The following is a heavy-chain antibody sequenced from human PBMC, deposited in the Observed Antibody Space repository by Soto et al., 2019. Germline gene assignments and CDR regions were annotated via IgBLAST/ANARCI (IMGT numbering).Heavy chain of an antibody. D-gene: IGHD4-17*01. V-gene: IGHV3-30*03. CDR2: ISFDGLNK. J-gene: IGHJ6*01. CDR1: GFTFNAFA. Sequence: QEELVESGGGVVQPGRSLRLSCTASGFTFNAFAMHWVRQAPGKGLEWVAVISFDGLNKYYPDSVKGRFVISRANSNNTVWLEMSSVRPEDTAVYYCARVDNDHGNLRYKYNMDVWGEGTTVVVST. CDR3: ARVDNDHGNLRYKYNMDV.